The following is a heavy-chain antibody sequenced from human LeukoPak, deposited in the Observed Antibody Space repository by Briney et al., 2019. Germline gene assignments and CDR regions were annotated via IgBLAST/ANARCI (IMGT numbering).Heavy chain of an antibody. CDR1: GGSISSSSYY. Sequence: ETLSLTCTVSGGSISSSSYYWGWIRQAPGKGLEWVSAISGSGGSTYYADSVKGRFTISRDNSKNTLYLQMNSLRAEDTAVYYCAKSPTGYYNGVDYWGQGTLVTVSS. D-gene: IGHD3-9*01. J-gene: IGHJ4*02. CDR2: ISGSGGST. CDR3: AKSPTGYYNGVDY. V-gene: IGHV3-23*01.